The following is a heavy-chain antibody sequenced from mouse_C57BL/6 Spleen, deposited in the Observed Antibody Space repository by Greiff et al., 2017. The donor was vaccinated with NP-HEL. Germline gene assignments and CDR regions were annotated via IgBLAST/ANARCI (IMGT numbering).Heavy chain of an antibody. J-gene: IGHJ2*01. CDR1: GFTFSDYY. D-gene: IGHD1-1*01. Sequence: EVMLVESEGGLVQPGSSMKLSCTASGFTFSDYYMAWVRQVPEKGLEWVANINYDGSSTYYLDSLKSRFIISRDNAKNILYLQMSSLKSEDTATYYCARERGGNLLHPYFDYWGQGTTLTVSS. CDR2: INYDGSST. CDR3: ARERGGNLLHPYFDY. V-gene: IGHV5-16*01.